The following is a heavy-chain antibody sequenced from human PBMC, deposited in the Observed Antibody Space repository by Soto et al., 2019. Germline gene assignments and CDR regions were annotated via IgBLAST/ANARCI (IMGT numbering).Heavy chain of an antibody. J-gene: IGHJ4*02. CDR2: FDPEDGET. V-gene: IGHV1-24*01. Sequence: GASVKVSCKVSGYTLTELSMHWVRQAPGKGLEWMGGFDPEDGETIYAQKFQGRVTMTEDTSTDTAYMELSSLRSEDTATYYCAHSLASAGLRILDYWGQGILVTVSS. CDR3: AHSLASAGLRILDY. CDR1: GYTLTELS. D-gene: IGHD6-13*01.